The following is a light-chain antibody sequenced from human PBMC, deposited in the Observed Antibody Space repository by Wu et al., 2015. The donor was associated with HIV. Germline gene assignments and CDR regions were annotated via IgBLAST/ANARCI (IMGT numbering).Light chain of an antibody. J-gene: IGKJ4*01. Sequence: ERLMTQSPATLSVSPGEKATLFCRASQSVSTHLAWYQQKPGQAPRLLIYGASTRATGVPARFSGGGSGTEFTLTISNMQSEDFAVYYCQQYNDWPPLTFGGGPRWSSN. CDR1: QSVSTH. CDR3: QQYNDWPPLT. CDR2: GAS. V-gene: IGKV3-15*01.